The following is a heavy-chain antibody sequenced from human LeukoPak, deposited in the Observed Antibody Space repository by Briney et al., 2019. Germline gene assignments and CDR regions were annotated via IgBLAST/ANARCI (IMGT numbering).Heavy chain of an antibody. V-gene: IGHV1-46*01. Sequence: ASVKVSCKASGYTFTSYYIHWVRQAPGQGLAWMGIINPIGDSTNYAQKFQGRVTMTRDASTSTVYMELSSLRSEDTAVYYCARPLAYCGGDCYQGGFGYWGQGTLVTVSS. D-gene: IGHD2-21*01. J-gene: IGHJ4*02. CDR1: GYTFTSYY. CDR2: INPIGDST. CDR3: ARPLAYCGGDCYQGGFGY.